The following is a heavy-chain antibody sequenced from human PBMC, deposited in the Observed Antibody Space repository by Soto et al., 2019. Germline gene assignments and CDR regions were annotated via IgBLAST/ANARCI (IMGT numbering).Heavy chain of an antibody. D-gene: IGHD2-8*01. CDR2: MICSGGST. V-gene: IGHV3-23*01. CDR1: GFTFSSYA. Sequence: GSLRLSCATSGFTFSSYAISWVRQAPGEGLGWGSAMICSGGSTDDAAHEKGRVNVSRDNSKNTVNLQMYSLRAEETAVYYCAKASSRDCTSGVCSTFDYWGQGTLVTVSS. J-gene: IGHJ4*02. CDR3: AKASSRDCTSGVCSTFDY.